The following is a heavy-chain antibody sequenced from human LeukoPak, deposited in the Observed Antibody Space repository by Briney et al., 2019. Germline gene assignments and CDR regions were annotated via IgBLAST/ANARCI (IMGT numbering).Heavy chain of an antibody. CDR3: AREGVVGAYGHFDY. Sequence: SGTLSLTCAVSGGSISSSNWWSWVRQPPGKGLEWIGEINHSGSTNYNPSLKSRVTISVDTSKNQFSLKLSSVTAADTAVYYCAREGVVGAYGHFDYWGQGTLVTVSS. J-gene: IGHJ4*02. V-gene: IGHV4-4*02. CDR2: INHSGST. CDR1: GGSISSSNW. D-gene: IGHD2-15*01.